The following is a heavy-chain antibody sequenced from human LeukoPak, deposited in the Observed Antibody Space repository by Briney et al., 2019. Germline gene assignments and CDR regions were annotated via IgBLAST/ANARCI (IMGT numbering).Heavy chain of an antibody. J-gene: IGHJ4*02. V-gene: IGHV4-59*06. Sequence: PSETLSFTCTVSGGSISSYYWSWIRQHPGKGLEWIGYIYYSGSTYYNPSLKSRVTISVDTSKNQFSLKLSSVTAADTAVYYCARTSGWFGELQYYFDYWGQGTLVTVSS. D-gene: IGHD3-10*01. CDR1: GGSISSYY. CDR3: ARTSGWFGELQYYFDY. CDR2: IYYSGST.